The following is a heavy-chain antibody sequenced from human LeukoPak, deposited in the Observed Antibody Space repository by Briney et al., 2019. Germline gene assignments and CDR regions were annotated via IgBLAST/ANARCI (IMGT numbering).Heavy chain of an antibody. Sequence: PSETLSLTCTVSGGSISSGDYYWSWIRQPPGKGLEWIGYIYYSGSTYYNPSLKSRVTISVDTSKNQFSLKLSSVTAADTAVYYCAGLVGVYNAFDIWGQGTMVTVSS. CDR1: GGSISSGDYY. J-gene: IGHJ3*02. CDR2: IYYSGST. CDR3: AGLVGVYNAFDI. V-gene: IGHV4-30-4*01. D-gene: IGHD1-26*01.